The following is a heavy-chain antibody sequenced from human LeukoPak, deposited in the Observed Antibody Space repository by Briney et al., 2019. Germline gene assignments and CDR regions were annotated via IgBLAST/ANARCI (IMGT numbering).Heavy chain of an antibody. D-gene: IGHD6-19*01. J-gene: IGHJ4*02. Sequence: PGGSLRLSCAASGFSFNSYWLTWVRQPPGRGLEWVANIDPAGTDTYYVDPVKGRFTISRDNAKNFVYLQMNTLRAEDTAVYSCGRFGYVAGIDLWGQGTLVTVSS. CDR1: GFSFNSYW. CDR2: IDPAGTDT. V-gene: IGHV3-7*01. CDR3: GRFGYVAGIDL.